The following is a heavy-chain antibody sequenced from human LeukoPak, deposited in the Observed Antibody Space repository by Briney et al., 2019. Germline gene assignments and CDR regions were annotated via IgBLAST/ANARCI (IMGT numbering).Heavy chain of an antibody. Sequence: GESLKISCKGSGYSFTSYWIGWVRQMPGKSLEWMGIIYPGDSDTRYSPSFQGQVTISADKSISTAYLQWSSLKASDTAMYYCARPEAVAGSYFDYWGQGTLVTVSS. CDR2: IYPGDSDT. J-gene: IGHJ4*02. CDR1: GYSFTSYW. V-gene: IGHV5-51*01. D-gene: IGHD6-19*01. CDR3: ARPEAVAGSYFDY.